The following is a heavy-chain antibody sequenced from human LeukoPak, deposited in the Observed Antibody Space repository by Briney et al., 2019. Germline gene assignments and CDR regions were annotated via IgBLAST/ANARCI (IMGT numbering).Heavy chain of an antibody. CDR2: IRSSGRDI. D-gene: IGHD6-19*01. CDR3: ARGPDIAVAPLQH. J-gene: IGHJ1*01. Sequence: GGSLRLSCEVSGFTLRSYSMSWVRQAPGKGLEWVSSIRSSGRDIFYADSVRGRFTIARDDAKNSLYLQMNSLRAEDTAVYYCARGPDIAVAPLQHWGQGTLVTVSS. V-gene: IGHV3-21*01. CDR1: GFTLRSYS.